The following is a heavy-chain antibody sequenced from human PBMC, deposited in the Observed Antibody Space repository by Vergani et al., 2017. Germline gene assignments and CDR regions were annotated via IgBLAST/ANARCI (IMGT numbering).Heavy chain of an antibody. J-gene: IGHJ5*02. Sequence: QVQLQESGPGLVKSSETLSLTCSVSFDSIRNLYCNWIRQPPGKGLEWIGSIHYSENTNYNPSLKTRVTISVDTSKSQFSLTLTSVTAADSAIYYCAGDTHSWQRADRWGQGFLVSVSS. CDR2: IHYSENT. CDR1: FDSIRNLY. D-gene: IGHD6-13*01. V-gene: IGHV4-59*11. CDR3: AGDTHSWQRADR.